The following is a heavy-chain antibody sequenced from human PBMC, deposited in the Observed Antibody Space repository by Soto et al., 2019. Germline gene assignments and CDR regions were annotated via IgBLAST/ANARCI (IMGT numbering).Heavy chain of an antibody. CDR2: IYYGGST. V-gene: IGHV4-59*08. J-gene: IGHJ4*02. CDR1: GGSIFSNY. Sequence: SATLSLTCIVSGGSIFSNYWSWIRQPPGKGLEWIGYIYYGGSTNYNPSLKSRVTISLDTSKNEFFLKLTSVTSADTAVYYCASSSVRPKDSFYGVGVFDYWGQGTLVTVSS. D-gene: IGHD4-17*01. CDR3: ASSSVRPKDSFYGVGVFDY.